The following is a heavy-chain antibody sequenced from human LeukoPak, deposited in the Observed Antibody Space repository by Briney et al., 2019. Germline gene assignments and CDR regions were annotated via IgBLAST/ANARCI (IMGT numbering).Heavy chain of an antibody. J-gene: IGHJ4*02. V-gene: IGHV3-23*01. CDR1: GFTFSSYA. CDR3: ALGGRGRSFDY. D-gene: IGHD3-16*01. Sequence: GGSLRLSCAASGFTFSSYAMSWVRQAPGKGLEWVSAISGSGGSTYYADSVKGRFTISRDNSKNTLYLQMHSLRAEDTAGYYCALGGRGRSFDYWGQGTLVTVSS. CDR2: ISGSGGST.